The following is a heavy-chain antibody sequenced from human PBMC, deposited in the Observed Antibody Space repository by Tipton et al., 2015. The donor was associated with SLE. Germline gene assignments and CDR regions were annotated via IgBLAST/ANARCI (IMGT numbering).Heavy chain of an antibody. J-gene: IGHJ3*02. CDR2: IFKTAII. Sequence: LVKPTEILSLTCTVSGVSISNYYWTWVRQPPGKGLEWVGYIFKTAIISYSPSLKSRVTISVDTSKNQFSLTLSSVTAADTALYYCARANDAEYGGAFDIWGQGTVVTVSS. CDR1: GVSISNYY. CDR3: ARANDAEYGGAFDI. D-gene: IGHD4-17*01. V-gene: IGHV4-59*01.